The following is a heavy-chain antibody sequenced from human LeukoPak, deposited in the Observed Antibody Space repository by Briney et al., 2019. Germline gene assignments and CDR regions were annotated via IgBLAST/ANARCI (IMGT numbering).Heavy chain of an antibody. J-gene: IGHJ4*02. V-gene: IGHV3-23*01. Sequence: GGSLRLSCAASGFAFSSYAMSWVRQTPGKGLEWVSAISGSGGSTYYTDSVKGRFTISGDNSRNTLFLQMNSLRAEDTAVYYCAKAYWNEYYFDYWGQGTLVTVSS. CDR3: AKAYWNEYYFDY. CDR1: GFAFSSYA. D-gene: IGHD1-1*01. CDR2: ISGSGGST.